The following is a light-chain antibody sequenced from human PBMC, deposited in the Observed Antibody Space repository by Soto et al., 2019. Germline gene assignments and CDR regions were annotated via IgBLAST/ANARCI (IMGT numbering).Light chain of an antibody. V-gene: IGKV1-5*01. CDR2: DAS. CDR3: QQSNSYTWT. CDR1: QSISSW. Sequence: DIQMTQSPSTLSASVGDRVTITCRASQSISSWLAWYQQKPGKAPKLLIYDASSLESGVPSRFSGSGSGTEGTITISSLKTDDGATYYCQQSNSYTWTFGQGTKVDIK. J-gene: IGKJ1*01.